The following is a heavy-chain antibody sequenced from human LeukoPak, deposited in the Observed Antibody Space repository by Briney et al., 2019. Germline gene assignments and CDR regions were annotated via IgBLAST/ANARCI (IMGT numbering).Heavy chain of an antibody. CDR1: GFTFSSYA. D-gene: IGHD6-13*01. J-gene: IGHJ4*02. CDR2: ISGSGGST. Sequence: GGSLRLSCAASGFTFSSYAMSWVRQAPGKGLEWVSAISGSGGSTYYADSVKGRFTISRDDSKNTLYLQMNSLRAEDTALYYCARLVPAAGIDFWGQGTLVTVSS. CDR3: ARLVPAAGIDF. V-gene: IGHV3-23*01.